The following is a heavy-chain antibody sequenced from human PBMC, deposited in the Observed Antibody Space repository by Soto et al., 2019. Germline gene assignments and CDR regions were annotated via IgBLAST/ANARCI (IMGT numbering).Heavy chain of an antibody. CDR3: ARDLSGAAAGTGYDY. D-gene: IGHD6-13*01. Sequence: ASVKVSCKASGYTFTGYYMHWVRQAPGQGLEWMGWINPNSGGTNYAQKFQGWVTMTRDTSISTAYMELSRLRSDDTAVYYCARDLSGAAAGTGYDYWGQGTLVTAPQ. V-gene: IGHV1-2*04. J-gene: IGHJ4*02. CDR1: GYTFTGYY. CDR2: INPNSGGT.